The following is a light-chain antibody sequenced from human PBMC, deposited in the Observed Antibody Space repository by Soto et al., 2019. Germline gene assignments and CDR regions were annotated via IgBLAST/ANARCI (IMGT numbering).Light chain of an antibody. CDR1: SSDVGGYNF. Sequence: QSVLTQTASVSGSPGQSITISCTGTSSDVGGYNFVSWYQQHPSKAPKLIIHEVTNRPSGVSGRFSGSKSGNTAFLTISGLQAEDEAVYYCCSHSSSITWMFGGGTKVTVL. J-gene: IGLJ3*02. V-gene: IGLV2-14*03. CDR3: CSHSSSITWM. CDR2: EVT.